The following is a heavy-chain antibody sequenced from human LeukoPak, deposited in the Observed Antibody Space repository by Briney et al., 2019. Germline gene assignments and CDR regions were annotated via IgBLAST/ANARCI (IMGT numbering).Heavy chain of an antibody. Sequence: SETLSLTCAVYGGSFSGYYWSWIRQPPGKGLEWIGEINHSGSTNYKPSLKSRVTISVDTSKNQFSLKLSSVTAADTAVYYCARVRGVIYYSYYGVDVWGQGTTVTVSS. D-gene: IGHD3-10*01. CDR2: INHSGST. V-gene: IGHV4-34*01. CDR1: GGSFSGYY. J-gene: IGHJ6*02. CDR3: ARVRGVIYYSYYGVDV.